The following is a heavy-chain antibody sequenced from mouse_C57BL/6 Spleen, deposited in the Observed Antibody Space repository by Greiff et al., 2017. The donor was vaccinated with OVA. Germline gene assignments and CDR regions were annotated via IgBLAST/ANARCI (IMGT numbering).Heavy chain of an antibody. V-gene: IGHV5-9*01. J-gene: IGHJ2*01. D-gene: IGHD1-1*01. CDR3: ARHPFITTVVAPFDY. CDR2: ISGGGGNT. CDR1: GFTFSSYT. Sequence: EVMLVESGGGLVKPGGSLKLSCAASGFTFSSYTMSWVRQTPEKRLEWVATISGGGGNTYYPDSVTGRFTISRDNAKNTLYLQMSSLRSEDTALYYCARHPFITTVVAPFDYWGQGTTLTVSS.